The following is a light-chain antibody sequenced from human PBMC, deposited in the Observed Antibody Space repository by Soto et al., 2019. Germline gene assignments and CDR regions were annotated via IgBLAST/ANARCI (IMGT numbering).Light chain of an antibody. CDR3: QSYDSSRSPHFV. CDR2: ADN. V-gene: IGLV1-40*01. Sequence: QSVLTQPPSVSGAPGQRVTISCTGSSSNIGAGYDVHWYQHLPGTAPKLLIYADNNRPSGVPDRFSGSKSGTSASLAITGLQAADEAADYCQSYDSSRSPHFVFGTGTKLTVL. CDR1: SSNIGAGYD. J-gene: IGLJ1*01.